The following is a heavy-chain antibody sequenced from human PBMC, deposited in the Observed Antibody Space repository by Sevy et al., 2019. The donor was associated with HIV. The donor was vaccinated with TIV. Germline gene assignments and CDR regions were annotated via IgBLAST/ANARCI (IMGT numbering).Heavy chain of an antibody. V-gene: IGHV6-1*01. Sequence: QSQTLSLTCAISGDSVSSNSAVWNWIRQSPSRDLEWLGRTYYRSKWSNAYAVSVKSRITINPDTSKNQFSLQLNSVTPEDTAVYYRARDRGSSSWPFDYWGQGTLVTVSS. CDR1: GDSVSSNSAV. J-gene: IGHJ4*02. CDR2: TYYRSKWSN. CDR3: ARDRGSSSWPFDY. D-gene: IGHD6-13*01.